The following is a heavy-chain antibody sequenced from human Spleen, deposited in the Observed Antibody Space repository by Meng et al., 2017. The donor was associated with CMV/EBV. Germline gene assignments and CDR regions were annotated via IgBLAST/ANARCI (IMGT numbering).Heavy chain of an antibody. D-gene: IGHD3-3*01. J-gene: IGHJ4*02. CDR3: ARDPTYDFWGGVPYYFDS. Sequence: YTCNNFYIHWVRQAPGQGLEWMGWINPNSGGTLYAQKFQGRVTMTRDSAMSTAYMDLSGLTSDDTARYYCARDPTYDFWGGVPYYFDSWGQGTLVTVSS. CDR1: YTCNNFY. V-gene: IGHV1-2*02. CDR2: INPNSGGT.